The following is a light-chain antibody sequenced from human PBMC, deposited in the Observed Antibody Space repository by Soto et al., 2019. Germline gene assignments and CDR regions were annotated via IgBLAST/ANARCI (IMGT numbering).Light chain of an antibody. CDR1: QSVTNNY. V-gene: IGKV3-20*01. CDR3: QQYKDWPTT. J-gene: IGKJ1*01. CDR2: GAS. Sequence: DIVLTQSPGPLSLSPGERATLSCRASQSVTNNYLAWYQQKPGQAPRLLIDGASSRATGVPDRFSGTGSGTDFTLTITSLQSEDFGVYFCQQYKDWPTTFGQGTKV.